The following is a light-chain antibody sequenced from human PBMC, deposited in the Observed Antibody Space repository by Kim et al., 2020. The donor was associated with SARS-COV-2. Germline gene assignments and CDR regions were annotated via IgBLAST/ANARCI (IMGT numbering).Light chain of an antibody. J-gene: IGLJ2*01. V-gene: IGLV2-11*01. CDR3: CSYAGNSMV. CDR1: SSDVGGYNY. CDR2: DVA. Sequence: QSALTQPRSVSGSPGQSVAISCTGTSSDVGGYNYVSWYQQLPGKAPKLVIFDVAARPSGVPDRFSGSKSGNTASLTISGLQAEDEADYYCCSYAGNSMVFGGGTKVTVL.